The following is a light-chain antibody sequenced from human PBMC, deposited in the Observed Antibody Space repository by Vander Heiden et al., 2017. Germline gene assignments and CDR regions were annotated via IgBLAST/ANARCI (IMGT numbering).Light chain of an antibody. J-gene: IGLJ3*02. CDR3: SSYTSSSTLV. V-gene: IGLV2-14*01. CDR2: EVS. Sequence: QSALTQPPSVPASPGQPLTISCTSTIRDVGGYNYVSWYQQHPGKAPELMIYEVSNLPAGVSNRFSGSKSGNTASLTISGLQAEDEADYYCSSYTSSSTLVFGGGTKLTVL. CDR1: IRDVGGYNY.